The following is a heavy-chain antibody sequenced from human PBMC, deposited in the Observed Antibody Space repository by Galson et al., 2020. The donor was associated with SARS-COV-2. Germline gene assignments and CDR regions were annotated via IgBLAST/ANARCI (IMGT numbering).Heavy chain of an antibody. CDR2: VYPSGTT. Sequence: SETLSLTCTVPGYSVSTTNYWGWVRQPPGRGLEWIGSVYPSGTTYYNPSLKSRVTISVDTSKNQFSLRLDSVTAADTVLYYCARQGVNMIVLVTVPGWFFDLWGRGTLVTVSS. CDR3: ARQGVNMIVLVTVPGWFFDL. CDR1: GYSVSTTNY. V-gene: IGHV4-38-2*02. J-gene: IGHJ2*01. D-gene: IGHD3-22*01.